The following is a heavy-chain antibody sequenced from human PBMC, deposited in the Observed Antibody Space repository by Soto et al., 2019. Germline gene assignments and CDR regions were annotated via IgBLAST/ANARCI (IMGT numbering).Heavy chain of an antibody. J-gene: IGHJ4*02. Sequence: SETLSLTCTVSGGSISSYYWSWIRQPPGKGLEWIGYIYYSGSTNYNPSLKSRVTISVDTSKNQFSLKLSSVTAADTAVYYCARGDGDYFSTGYFDYWGQGTLVTVPS. CDR1: GGSISSYY. CDR2: IYYSGST. D-gene: IGHD4-17*01. CDR3: ARGDGDYFSTGYFDY. V-gene: IGHV4-59*01.